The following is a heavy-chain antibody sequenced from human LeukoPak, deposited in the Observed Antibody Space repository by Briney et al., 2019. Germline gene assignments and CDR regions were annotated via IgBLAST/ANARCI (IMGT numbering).Heavy chain of an antibody. CDR3: AREDYDFWTGYFRFRGAPRFDP. V-gene: IGHV3-7*01. D-gene: IGHD3-3*01. J-gene: IGHJ5*02. CDR2: IKEDGSEK. Sequence: QPGGSLRLSCEASGFTFSSYWMSWVRQAPGKGLEWVANIKEDGSEKYYVDSVKGRFTISRDNAKNSLYLQMKSVRAEDTAVYYCAREDYDFWTGYFRFRGAPRFDPWGQGTLVTVSP. CDR1: GFTFSSYW.